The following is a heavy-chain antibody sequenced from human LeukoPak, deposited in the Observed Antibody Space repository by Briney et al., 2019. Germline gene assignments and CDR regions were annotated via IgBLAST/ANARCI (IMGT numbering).Heavy chain of an antibody. CDR3: ARAPNYGGKPFDY. V-gene: IGHV4-59*08. Sequence: SETLSLTCTVSGGSIRNYCWSWIRQTPGKGLEWIGYIDYSGSTHYNPSLKSRVTISVDTSKNQFSLKLSSVTAADTAVYYCARAPNYGGKPFDYWGQGTLVAVSS. D-gene: IGHD4-23*01. CDR1: GGSIRNYC. CDR2: IDYSGST. J-gene: IGHJ4*02.